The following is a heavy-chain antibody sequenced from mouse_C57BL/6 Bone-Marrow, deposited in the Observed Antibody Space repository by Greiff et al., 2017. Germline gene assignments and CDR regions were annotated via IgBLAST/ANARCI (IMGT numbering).Heavy chain of an antibody. CDR2: ISDGGSDT. Sequence: EVQGVESGGGLVKPGGSLKLSCAASGFTFSSYAMSWVRQTPEKRLEWVATISDGGSDTYYPDKVKGRFTISRDNAKNNLYLQMSHLKSEDTAMYYCARDLNWNGYYFDYWGQGTTLTVSS. CDR3: ARDLNWNGYYFDY. CDR1: GFTFSSYA. D-gene: IGHD4-1*01. J-gene: IGHJ2*01. V-gene: IGHV5-4*01.